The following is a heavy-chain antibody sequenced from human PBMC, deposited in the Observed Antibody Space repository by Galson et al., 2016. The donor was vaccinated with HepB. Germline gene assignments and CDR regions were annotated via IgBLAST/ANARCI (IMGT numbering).Heavy chain of an antibody. Sequence: SLRLSCAASGFAFMFYAKNWVRQAPGKGLEWVASITASGTTTHYADSVEGRFIVSRDSSKKTLYLQMNNLRVDDTAVYYCAKGASFWSGYPEDAFDMWGQGTMVTVSS. CDR1: GFAFMFYA. D-gene: IGHD3-3*01. CDR3: AKGASFWSGYPEDAFDM. J-gene: IGHJ3*02. V-gene: IGHV3-23*01. CDR2: ITASGTTT.